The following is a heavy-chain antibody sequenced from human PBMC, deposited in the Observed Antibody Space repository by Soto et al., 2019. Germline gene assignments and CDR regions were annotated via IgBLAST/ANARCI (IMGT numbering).Heavy chain of an antibody. Sequence: SVKVSCKASGGTFSSYAISWVRQAPGQGLEWMGGIIPIFGTANYAQKFQGRVTITADKSTSTAYMELSSLRSEDTAVYYCARSGSRVLWFGELLSGVNWFDPWGQGTLVTVSS. CDR1: GGTFSSYA. V-gene: IGHV1-69*06. J-gene: IGHJ5*02. CDR3: ARSGSRVLWFGELLSGVNWFDP. CDR2: IIPIFGTA. D-gene: IGHD3-10*01.